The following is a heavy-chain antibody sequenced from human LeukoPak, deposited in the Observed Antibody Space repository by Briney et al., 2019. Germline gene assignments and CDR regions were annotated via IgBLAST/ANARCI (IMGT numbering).Heavy chain of an antibody. J-gene: IGHJ4*02. CDR3: ARPTAGYSSGWAFDY. CDR1: GFTFSSYW. CDR2: IKQDGSEK. D-gene: IGHD6-19*01. Sequence: GGSLRLSCAASGFTFSSYWMSWVRQAPGKGLEWVANIKQDGSEKYYVDSVKGRFTISRDNAKNSLYLQMNSLRAEDTAVYYCARPTAGYSSGWAFDYWGQGTLVTVSS. V-gene: IGHV3-7*01.